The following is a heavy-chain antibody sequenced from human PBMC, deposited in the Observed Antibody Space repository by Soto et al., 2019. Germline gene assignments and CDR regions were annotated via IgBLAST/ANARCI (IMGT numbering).Heavy chain of an antibody. CDR3: ARDLKEYCSDGKCNWFDP. Sequence: SVTLSLTCTVAGGSLSSSTCYWGWMRQPPGKGLEWIASFFYSGKNYYNPSLKSRVTISVDASKNQISLQVRSATAADAAVYYCARDLKEYCSDGKCNWFDPWGQGTLVTVSS. J-gene: IGHJ5*02. D-gene: IGHD2-15*01. CDR1: GGSLSSSTCY. V-gene: IGHV4-39*07. CDR2: FFYSGKN.